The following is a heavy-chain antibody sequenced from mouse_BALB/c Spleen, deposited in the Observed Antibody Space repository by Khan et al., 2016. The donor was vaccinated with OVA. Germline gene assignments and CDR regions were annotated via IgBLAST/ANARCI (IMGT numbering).Heavy chain of an antibody. CDR1: GFTFSPYS. V-gene: IGHV5-6*01. Sequence: EVQLVESGGDLVKSGGSLKLSCAASGFTFSPYSMSWVRQTPDKSLEWVATISSDGDYTYYPESVKGRSNISGDNAKNTLYLQMSTLTSDYTAMYYCATQLTGSFAYWGQGTLVTVSA. CDR2: ISSDGDYT. D-gene: IGHD4-1*01. CDR3: ATQLTGSFAY. J-gene: IGHJ3*01.